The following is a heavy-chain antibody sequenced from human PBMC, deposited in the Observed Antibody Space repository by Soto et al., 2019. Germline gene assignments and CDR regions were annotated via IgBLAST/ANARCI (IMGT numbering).Heavy chain of an antibody. CDR3: ARVFRPLGMKGYCSGASCAPPDY. V-gene: IGHV1-3*01. CDR2: INAGNADT. CDR1: GYTFTSYA. J-gene: IGHJ4*02. D-gene: IGHD2-15*01. Sequence: QVQLVQSGAEVKKPGASVRVSCKASGYTFTSYALHWERQAPGQGLEWMGWINAGNADTTYSKKFQGRVTITRATSATTSFMDLSSLTSEDTAVYYCARVFRPLGMKGYCSGASCAPPDYWGQGTLITVSS.